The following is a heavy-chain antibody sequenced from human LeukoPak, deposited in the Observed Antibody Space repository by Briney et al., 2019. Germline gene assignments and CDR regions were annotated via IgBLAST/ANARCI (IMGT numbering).Heavy chain of an antibody. CDR1: GFTFSSYS. CDR2: IYSGGST. V-gene: IGHV3-66*02. Sequence: PGGSLRLSCAASGFTFSSYSMNWVRQAPGKGLEWVSVIYSGGSTYYADSVKGRFTISRDNSKNTLYLQMNSLRAEDTAVYYCASGPYYYYGMDVWGQGTTVTVSS. J-gene: IGHJ6*02. CDR3: ASGPYYYYGMDV.